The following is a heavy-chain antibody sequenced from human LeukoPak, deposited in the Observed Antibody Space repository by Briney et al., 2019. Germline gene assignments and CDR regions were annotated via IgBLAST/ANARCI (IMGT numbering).Heavy chain of an antibody. CDR2: ISERGGST. Sequence: GGSLRLSCVVSGISPSNYAMTWVRQAPGKGLEWVSYISERGGSTTYADSVKGRFTISRDNSKKTLYLQMRSLRAEDTAIYYCARDPNGDYIGAFDFGGQGTLVTVSS. V-gene: IGHV3-23*01. CDR3: ARDPNGDYIGAFDF. D-gene: IGHD4-17*01. J-gene: IGHJ3*01. CDR1: GISPSNYA.